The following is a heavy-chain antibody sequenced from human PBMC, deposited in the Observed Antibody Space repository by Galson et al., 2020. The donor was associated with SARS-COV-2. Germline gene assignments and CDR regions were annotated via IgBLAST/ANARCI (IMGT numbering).Heavy chain of an antibody. V-gene: IGHV1-2*02. CDR1: GYTFTGYY. CDR3: AVGRGIHSQTTCAGCGNMDV. CDR2: ISPASRAT. J-gene: IGHJ6*02. Sequence: GESLKISCKASGYTFTGYYLHWVRQAPGQGLEWMGWISPASRATNYPQRFQGRVTMTRDTSINTAYMEMGGLTSDDSAVYYCAVGRGIHSQTTCAGCGNMDVWGQGTAVTVSS. D-gene: IGHD1-26*01.